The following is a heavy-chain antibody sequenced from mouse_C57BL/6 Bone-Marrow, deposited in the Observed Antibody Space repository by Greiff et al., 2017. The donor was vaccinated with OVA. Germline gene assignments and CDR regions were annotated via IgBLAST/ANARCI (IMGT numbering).Heavy chain of an antibody. CDR2: IDPSDSYT. V-gene: IGHV1-69*01. CDR1: GYTFTSYW. D-gene: IGHD2-1*01. J-gene: IGHJ3*01. CDR3: AREVYYGNYVLAY. Sequence: QVQLKQPGAELVMPGASVKLSCKASGYTFTSYWMHWVKQRPGQGLEWIGEIDPSDSYTNYNQKFKGKSTLTVDKSSSTAYMQLSSLTSEDSAVYYCAREVYYGNYVLAYWGQGTLVTVSA.